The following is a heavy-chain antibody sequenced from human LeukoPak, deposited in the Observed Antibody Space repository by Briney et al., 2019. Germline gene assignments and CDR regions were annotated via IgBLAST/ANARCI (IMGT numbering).Heavy chain of an antibody. J-gene: IGHJ6*03. Sequence: GASVKVSCKASGYTFTGYYMHWVRQAPGQGLEWMGWINPNSGGTNYAQKFQGRVTMTRDTSISTAYMELSRLRSDDTAVYYCARGPLEGYSSSPYMDVWGKGTTVTVSS. CDR3: ARGPLEGYSSSPYMDV. D-gene: IGHD6-13*01. CDR2: INPNSGGT. V-gene: IGHV1-2*02. CDR1: GYTFTGYY.